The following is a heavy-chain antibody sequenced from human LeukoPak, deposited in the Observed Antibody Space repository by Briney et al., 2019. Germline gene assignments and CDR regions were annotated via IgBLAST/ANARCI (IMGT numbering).Heavy chain of an antibody. D-gene: IGHD5-18*01. J-gene: IGHJ4*02. V-gene: IGHV3-7*03. Sequence: QTGGSLRLSCAASGSTFSSYWMSWVRQAPGKGLEWVANIKQDGSEKYYVDSVKGRFTISRDNAKNSLYLQMNSLRAEDTAVCYCARDQQLFDYWGQGTLVTVSS. CDR1: GSTFSSYW. CDR2: IKQDGSEK. CDR3: ARDQQLFDY.